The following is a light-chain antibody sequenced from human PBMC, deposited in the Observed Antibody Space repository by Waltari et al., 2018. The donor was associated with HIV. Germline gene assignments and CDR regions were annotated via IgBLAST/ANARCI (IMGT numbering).Light chain of an antibody. Sequence: QSGLTQPASVSGSLRQSITIPCFASSADVSLHHHVSWYQHHPDKAPQLVSYDDNLRPSEMPLLFSASKSGNTASLTISGLQVDDEADYYCSSYMNSGTLVFGGGTKVTVL. CDR1: SADVSLHHH. CDR2: DDN. CDR3: SSYMNSGTLV. V-gene: IGLV2-14*01. J-gene: IGLJ3*02.